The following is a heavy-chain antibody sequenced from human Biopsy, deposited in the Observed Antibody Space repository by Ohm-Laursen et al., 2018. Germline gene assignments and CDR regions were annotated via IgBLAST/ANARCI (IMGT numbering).Heavy chain of an antibody. CDR3: ARGSGYFKLDV. V-gene: IGHV4-34*01. J-gene: IGHJ6*02. Sequence: QTLSLTCAASGFDFSDYSMSWVRQAPGKGLEWIGEINQSGSTKYNPSLKRRATLSADSSNSQFSLRLTSVTAADTAIYYCARGSGYFKLDVWGQGTTVTVSS. D-gene: IGHD5-12*01. CDR1: GFDFSDYS. CDR2: INQSGST.